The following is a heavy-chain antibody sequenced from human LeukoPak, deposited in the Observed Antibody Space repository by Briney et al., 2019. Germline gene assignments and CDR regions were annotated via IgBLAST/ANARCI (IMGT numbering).Heavy chain of an antibody. CDR2: IYYSGST. J-gene: IGHJ4*02. D-gene: IGHD3-22*01. V-gene: IGHV4-39*01. CDR3: ARRLSGYTFDY. CDR1: GGSISSSNHH. Sequence: PSETLSLTCTVSGGSISSSNHHWDWIRQPPGKGLKWIGNIYYSGSTYYNPSLKSRVTISVDTSRNHFSLRLSSVTAADTAVYYCARRLSGYTFDYWGQGTLVTVSS.